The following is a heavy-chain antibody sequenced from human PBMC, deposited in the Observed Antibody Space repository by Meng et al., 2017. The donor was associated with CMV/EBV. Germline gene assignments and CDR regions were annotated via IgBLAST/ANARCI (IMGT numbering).Heavy chain of an antibody. J-gene: IGHJ4*02. V-gene: IGHV4-39*01. CDR3: ARQGGASPTTGVF. D-gene: IGHD1-26*01. CDR1: GGSISSSSYY. Sequence: GSLRLSCTVSGGSISSSSYYWGWIRQPPGKGLEWIGSIYYSGSTYYNPSLKSRVTISVDTSKNQFSLKLSSVTAADTAVYYCARQGGASPTTGVFWGPGILVTVSS. CDR2: IYYSGST.